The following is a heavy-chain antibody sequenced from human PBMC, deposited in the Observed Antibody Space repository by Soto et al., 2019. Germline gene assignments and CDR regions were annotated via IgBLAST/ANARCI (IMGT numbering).Heavy chain of an antibody. CDR1: GFTFSSYG. CDR2: IWYDGSNK. V-gene: IGHV3-33*01. Sequence: GGSLRISCASSGFTFSSYGMHWVRQAPGKGLEWVAVIWYDGSNKYYADSVKGRFTISRDNSKNTLYLQMNSLRAEDTAVYYCARGIRITIFGVVSDYYYYGMDVWGQGTTVTVSS. CDR3: ARGIRITIFGVVSDYYYYGMDV. J-gene: IGHJ6*02. D-gene: IGHD3-3*01.